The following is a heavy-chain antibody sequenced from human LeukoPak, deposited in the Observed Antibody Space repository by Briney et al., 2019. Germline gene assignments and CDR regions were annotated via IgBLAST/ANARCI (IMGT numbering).Heavy chain of an antibody. CDR3: ARGVVTAPQTFDY. J-gene: IGHJ4*02. D-gene: IGHD2-21*02. CDR2: IYYSGST. CDR1: EGSISYFY. V-gene: IGHV4-59*01. Sequence: SETLSLTCTVYEGSISYFYWSWIRQPPGKGLEWIGYIYYSGSTPYNPSLKSRVTMAVDTSKNQFSLKLSSVTAADTAVYYCARGVVTAPQTFDYWGQGTLVTVSS.